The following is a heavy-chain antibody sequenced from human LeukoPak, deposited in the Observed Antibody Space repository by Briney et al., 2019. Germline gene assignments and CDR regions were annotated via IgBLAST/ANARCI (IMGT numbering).Heavy chain of an antibody. CDR2: IYHSGST. CDR1: GGSISSSNW. D-gene: IGHD6-13*01. CDR3: ARMSDSSSWGGFDY. J-gene: IGHJ4*02. Sequence: SGTLSLTCAVSGGSISSSNWWWWVRQPPGKGLEWIGEIYHSGSTNYNPSLKSRVTISVDKSKNQFSLKLSSVTAADTAVYYCARMSDSSSWGGFDYWGQGNLVTVSS. V-gene: IGHV4-4*02.